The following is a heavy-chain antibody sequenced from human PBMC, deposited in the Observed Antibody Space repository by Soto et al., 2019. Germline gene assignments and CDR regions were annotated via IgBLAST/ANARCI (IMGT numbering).Heavy chain of an antibody. D-gene: IGHD5-18*01. Sequence: QAQLQAWGAGLLRPSETLSLTCGVSDVSFSGYYWGWIRQPPGKGLEFIGRIYPSGRAHYNPSLQSRVTMSVDTSKNQFSLKVNSVTAADTAIYYCARDYDVNTAVDYWYFDLWGRGTLVTVSS. CDR2: IYPSGRA. CDR1: DVSFSGYY. J-gene: IGHJ2*01. CDR3: ARDYDVNTAVDYWYFDL. V-gene: IGHV4-4*07.